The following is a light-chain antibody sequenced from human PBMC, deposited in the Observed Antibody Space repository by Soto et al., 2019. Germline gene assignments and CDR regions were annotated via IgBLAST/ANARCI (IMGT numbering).Light chain of an antibody. CDR3: SSYTSSSTRV. CDR1: ISDVGRYTY. CDR2: DVS. Sequence: QSALTQPASVSGSPGQSVTISCSGTISDVGRYTYVSWYQQHPGKAPKLMIYDVSNRPSGISNRFSGSKSGNTASLTISGLQAEDEADYYCSSYTSSSTRVFGTGTKLTVL. J-gene: IGLJ1*01. V-gene: IGLV2-14*01.